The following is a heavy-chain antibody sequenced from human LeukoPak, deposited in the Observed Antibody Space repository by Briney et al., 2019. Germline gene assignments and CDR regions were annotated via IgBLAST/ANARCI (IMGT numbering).Heavy chain of an antibody. J-gene: IGHJ4*02. CDR3: AKDRYDSSGYCFDY. V-gene: IGHV3-53*01. CDR1: GFTVSSNY. CDR2: IYSGGST. D-gene: IGHD3-22*01. Sequence: GGSLRLSCAASGFTVSSNYMSWVRQAPGKGLEWVSVIYSGGSTYYADSVKGRFTISRDNSKNTLYLQMNSLRAEDTAVYYCAKDRYDSSGYCFDYWGQGTLVTVSS.